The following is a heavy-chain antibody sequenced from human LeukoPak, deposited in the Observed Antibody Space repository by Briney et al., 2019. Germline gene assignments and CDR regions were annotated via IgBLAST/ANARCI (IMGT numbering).Heavy chain of an antibody. CDR2: ISYSGST. Sequence: SETLSLTCTVSGGSISSYYWSWIRQPPGKGLEWIGFISYSGSTNYNPSLKSRVTISADTSNNPFSLKLSTVTAADTAVYYCARDRPSAAGRGDNWFDPWGQGTLVTVSS. J-gene: IGHJ5*02. V-gene: IGHV4-59*01. CDR3: ARDRPSAAGRGDNWFDP. CDR1: GGSISSYY. D-gene: IGHD6-13*01.